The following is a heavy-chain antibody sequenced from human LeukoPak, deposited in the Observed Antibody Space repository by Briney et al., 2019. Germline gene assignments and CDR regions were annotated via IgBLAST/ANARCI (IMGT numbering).Heavy chain of an antibody. Sequence: PSETLSLTCTVSGGSISSGSYYWSWIRQPAGKGLEWIGRIYTSGSTNYNPSLKSRVTISVDTSKNQFSLKLTSVTAADTAVYYCARTTEGGYTYGYFYYYYMDVWGKGTTVTISS. CDR1: GGSISSGSYY. V-gene: IGHV4-61*02. CDR3: ARTTEGGYTYGYFYYYYMDV. J-gene: IGHJ6*03. D-gene: IGHD5-18*01. CDR2: IYTSGST.